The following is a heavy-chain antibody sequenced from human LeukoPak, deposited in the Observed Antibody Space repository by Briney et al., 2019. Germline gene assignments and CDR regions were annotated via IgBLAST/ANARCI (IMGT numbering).Heavy chain of an antibody. V-gene: IGHV4-61*02. Sequence: SETLSLTCTVSGGSISSGTYYWNWIRQPAGKGLEWIGRIHTSGSTNYNPSLKSRVTISVDTSKNQFSLNLSSVTAADTAVYYCASLVVPAATYDYWGQGTLVTVSS. D-gene: IGHD2-2*01. CDR2: IHTSGST. CDR1: GGSISSGTYY. CDR3: ASLVVPAATYDY. J-gene: IGHJ4*02.